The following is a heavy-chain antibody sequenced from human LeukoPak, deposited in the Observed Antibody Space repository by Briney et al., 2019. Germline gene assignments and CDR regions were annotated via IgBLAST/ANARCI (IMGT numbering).Heavy chain of an antibody. CDR1: GGTLSSYA. D-gene: IGHD2-2*01. Sequence: GASVKVSCKASGGTLSSYAISWVRQAPGPGLEWMGGIIPIFGTANYAQKFQGRVTITADESTSTAYMELSSLRSEDTAVYYCARVVPAAVNWFDPWGQGTLVTVSS. CDR3: ARVVPAAVNWFDP. J-gene: IGHJ5*02. CDR2: IIPIFGTA. V-gene: IGHV1-69*01.